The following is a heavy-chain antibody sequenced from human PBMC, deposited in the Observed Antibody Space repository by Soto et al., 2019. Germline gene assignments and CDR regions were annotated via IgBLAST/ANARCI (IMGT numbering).Heavy chain of an antibody. CDR2: VSASGLNT. V-gene: IGHV3-23*01. CDR3: ARDPAQAPFDWFLYYYGIDV. CDR1: GFTFSSYA. Sequence: GGSRRLSCAASGFTFSSYAMHWVRQAPGKGLEWVAGVSASGLNTDYADPVKGRFYISRDNSKNTVSLHMNSLRAEDTAVYYCARDPAQAPFDWFLYYYGIDVWGQGTTVTVSS. D-gene: IGHD3-9*01. J-gene: IGHJ6*02.